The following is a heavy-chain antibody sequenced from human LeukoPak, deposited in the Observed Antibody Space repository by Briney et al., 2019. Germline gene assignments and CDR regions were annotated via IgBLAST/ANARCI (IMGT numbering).Heavy chain of an antibody. CDR3: ARGRYGNIFGVGIPFRRHYYMDV. CDR2: INHSGST. D-gene: IGHD3-3*02. J-gene: IGHJ6*03. CDR1: GGSFSGYY. Sequence: PSETLSLTCAVYGGSFSGYYWSWIRQPPGKGLEWIGEINHSGSTNYNPSLKSRVTISVDTSKNQFSLKLSSVTAADTAVYSRARGRYGNIFGVGIPFRRHYYMDVWGTGTTVTVSS. V-gene: IGHV4-34*01.